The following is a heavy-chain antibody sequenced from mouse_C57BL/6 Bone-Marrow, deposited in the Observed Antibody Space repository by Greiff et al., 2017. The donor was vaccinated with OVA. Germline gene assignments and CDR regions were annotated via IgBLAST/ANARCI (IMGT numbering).Heavy chain of an antibody. CDR2: IYPRDGSS. CDR3: ARRTTVGYFDV. V-gene: IGHV1-78*01. CDR1: GYTFTDHT. D-gene: IGHD1-1*01. J-gene: IGHJ1*03. Sequence: VQLQQSDAELVKPGASVKISCKVSGYTFTDHTIHWMKQRPEQGLEWIGYIYPRDGSSRYNEKFKGKATLTEDKSSSTADMQLNSLTSEDSAVFFCARRTTVGYFDVWGTGTTVTVSS.